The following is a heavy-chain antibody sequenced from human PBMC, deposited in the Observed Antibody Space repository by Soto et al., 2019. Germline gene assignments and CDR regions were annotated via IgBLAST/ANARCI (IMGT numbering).Heavy chain of an antibody. CDR3: ARDGPDIVVVVAATPGWFDP. D-gene: IGHD2-15*01. CDR2: ISAYNGNT. CDR1: GYTFTSYG. J-gene: IGHJ5*02. V-gene: IGHV1-18*01. Sequence: ASVKVSCKASGYTFTSYGISWVRQAPGQGPEWMGWISAYNGNTNYAQKLQGRVTMTTDTSTSTAYMELRSLRSDDTAVYYCARDGPDIVVVVAATPGWFDPWGQGTLVTVSS.